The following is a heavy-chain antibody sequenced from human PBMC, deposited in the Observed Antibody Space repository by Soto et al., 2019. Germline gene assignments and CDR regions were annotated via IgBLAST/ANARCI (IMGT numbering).Heavy chain of an antibody. CDR2: ISYDGSDK. CDR3: ARNWGYSYGYPPGY. CDR1: GFTFSSYT. J-gene: IGHJ4*02. Sequence: GWSLRLSCAASGFTFSSYTMHWVRQAPGKGLEWVAVISYDGSDKYYADSVKGRFTISRDNSKNTLYLQMNSLRAEDTAVYYCARNWGYSYGYPPGYWGQGTLVTVSS. D-gene: IGHD5-18*01. V-gene: IGHV3-30-3*01.